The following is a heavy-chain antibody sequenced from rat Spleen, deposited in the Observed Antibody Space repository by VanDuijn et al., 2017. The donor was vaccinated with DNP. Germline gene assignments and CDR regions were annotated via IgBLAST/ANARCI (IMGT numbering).Heavy chain of an antibody. Sequence: EVQLVESGGGLVQPGRSMKLSCAASGFTFSNTDMAWVRQAPTRGLEWVASISSSGGSTYYPDSVKGRFTISRDNARNILYLQMESLRSGDTATYYCAKDACEYWGQGVMVTVSS. J-gene: IGHJ2*01. CDR3: AKDACEY. CDR1: GFTFSNTD. V-gene: IGHV5-25*01. CDR2: ISSSGGST.